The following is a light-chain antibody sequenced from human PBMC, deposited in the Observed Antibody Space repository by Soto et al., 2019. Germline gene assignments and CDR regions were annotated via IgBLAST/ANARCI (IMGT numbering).Light chain of an antibody. CDR1: QSISPF. Sequence: DIQMTQSPSSLSASVGDTVTITCRASQSISPFLNWYRQKPGKAPKLLIYAASSLQSGVPSRFSGNGSVTDFTLTISSLQPEDCATYYCHQTDSIPESFGQGTKVEIK. V-gene: IGKV1-39*01. CDR2: AAS. CDR3: HQTDSIPES. J-gene: IGKJ1*01.